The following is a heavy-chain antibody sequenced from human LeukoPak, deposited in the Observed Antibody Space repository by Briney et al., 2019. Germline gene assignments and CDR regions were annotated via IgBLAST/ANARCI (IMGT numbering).Heavy chain of an antibody. J-gene: IGHJ4*02. D-gene: IGHD5-24*01. CDR2: TYYSRNT. CDR3: VRHEEEDGYNAKTFDY. CDR1: GGSISSSGNF. V-gene: IGHV4-39*01. Sequence: SETLSLTCTVSGGSISSSGNFWGWVRQPPGRGLEWIASTYYSRNTYYNPSLKSRVTIPVDTSKNQFSLKLSSVTAADTAVYYRVRHEEEDGYNAKTFDYWGQGNLGNVSS.